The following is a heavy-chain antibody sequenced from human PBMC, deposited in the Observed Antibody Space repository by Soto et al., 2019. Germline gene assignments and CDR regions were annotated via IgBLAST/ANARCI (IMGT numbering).Heavy chain of an antibody. Sequence: PGGSLRLSCAASGFTFNSYAMSWVRQAPGKGLEWVSTISGIGGTTYYADSVKGRFTISRDNSKNTLYLQMNSLRAEDTAVYYCAREYGSAWKTFDYWGQGTLVTVSS. CDR1: GFTFNSYA. CDR2: ISGIGGTT. J-gene: IGHJ4*02. D-gene: IGHD6-19*01. V-gene: IGHV3-23*01. CDR3: AREYGSAWKTFDY.